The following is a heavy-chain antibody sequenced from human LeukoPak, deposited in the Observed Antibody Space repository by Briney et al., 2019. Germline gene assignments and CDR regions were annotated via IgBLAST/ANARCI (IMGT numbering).Heavy chain of an antibody. J-gene: IGHJ4*02. CDR2: VYSSGST. Sequence: SETLSLTCTVSGGSISSYYWSWIRQPAGKGLEWIGRVYSSGSTNYNPSLKSRVSISVDTSKNQFSLRLSSVTAADTAVYYCARGGYCGGDCYFYYWGQGTLVTVSS. D-gene: IGHD2-21*02. V-gene: IGHV4-4*07. CDR3: ARGGYCGGDCYFYY. CDR1: GGSISSYY.